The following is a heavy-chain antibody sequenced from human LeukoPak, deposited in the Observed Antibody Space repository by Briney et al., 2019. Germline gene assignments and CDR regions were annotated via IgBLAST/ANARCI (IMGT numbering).Heavy chain of an antibody. V-gene: IGHV3-64*01. D-gene: IGHD4-23*01. CDR1: GFTFSSYA. CDR3: ARGRKLDAFDI. Sequence: GGSLRLSCAAPGFTFSSYAMHWVRQAPGKGLEYVSAISSNGGSTYYANSVKGRFTISRDNSKNTLYPQMGSLRAEDMAVYYCARGRKLDAFDIWGQGTMVTVSS. J-gene: IGHJ3*02. CDR2: ISSNGGST.